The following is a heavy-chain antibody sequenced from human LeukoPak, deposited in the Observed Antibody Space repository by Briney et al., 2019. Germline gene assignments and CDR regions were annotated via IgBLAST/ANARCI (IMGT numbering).Heavy chain of an antibody. CDR3: ARGHYDSSGNYYFDY. Sequence: ASVKVSCKASGYTFTGYYMHWVRQAPGQGLEWMGWINPNSGGTNYAQKFQGRVTMTRNTSISTAYMELSSLRSEDTAIYYCARGHYDSSGNYYFDYWGQGTLVTVSS. V-gene: IGHV1-2*02. D-gene: IGHD3-22*01. CDR2: INPNSGGT. J-gene: IGHJ4*02. CDR1: GYTFTGYY.